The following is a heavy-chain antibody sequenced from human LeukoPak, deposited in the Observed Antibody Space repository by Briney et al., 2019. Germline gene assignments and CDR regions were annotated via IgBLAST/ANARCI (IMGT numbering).Heavy chain of an antibody. V-gene: IGHV3-7*04. CDR3: ARDWQWQQLDGDAFDI. D-gene: IGHD6-13*01. Sequence: PGGSLRLSCAASGFTFSGYWMGWLRQAPGKGLEWVANIKQDGSEKYYVDSVKGRFTISRDNAKNSLFLQMNSLRAEDTAVYYCARDWQWQQLDGDAFDIWGQGTMVTVSS. CDR2: IKQDGSEK. J-gene: IGHJ3*02. CDR1: GFTFSGYW.